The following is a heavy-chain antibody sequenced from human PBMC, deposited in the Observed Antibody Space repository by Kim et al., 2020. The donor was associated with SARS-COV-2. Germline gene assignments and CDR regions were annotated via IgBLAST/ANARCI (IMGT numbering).Heavy chain of an antibody. CDR2: INHSGST. D-gene: IGHD3-10*01. CDR1: GGSFSGYY. Sequence: SETLSLTCAVYGGSFSGYYWSWIRQPPGKGLEWIGEINHSGSTNYNPSLKSRVTISVDTSKNQFSLKLNSVTAADTAVYYCARGKGWNGDVLLWFGESYYFDYWGQGTLVTVSS. CDR3: ARGKGWNGDVLLWFGESYYFDY. V-gene: IGHV4-34*01. J-gene: IGHJ4*02.